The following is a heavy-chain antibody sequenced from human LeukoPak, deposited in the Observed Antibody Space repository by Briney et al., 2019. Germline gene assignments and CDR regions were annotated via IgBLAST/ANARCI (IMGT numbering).Heavy chain of an antibody. V-gene: IGHV4-39*07. CDR2: IYYSGST. CDR1: GGSISSNDYY. D-gene: IGHD3-10*01. Sequence: SETLSLTCTVSGGSISSNDYYWDWVRQPPGMGLEYIGSIYYSGSTYYNPSLKSRVTISVDTSKNQFSLKLNSVTAADTAVYYCARATSVHGCDYWGQGTLVTVSS. J-gene: IGHJ4*02. CDR3: ARATSVHGCDY.